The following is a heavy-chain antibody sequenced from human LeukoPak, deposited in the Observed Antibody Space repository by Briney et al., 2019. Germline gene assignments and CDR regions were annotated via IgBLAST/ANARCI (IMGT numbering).Heavy chain of an antibody. J-gene: IGHJ3*02. V-gene: IGHV3-11*04. CDR3: ARVVLYGGTLYSYPDVFDI. CDR1: GFSFSNYY. D-gene: IGHD4-23*01. CDR2: ISSSGSTI. Sequence: PGGSLRLSCAASGFSFSNYYMSWIRQPPGKTLEWISFISSSGSTIYYADSVKGRFTIFRDNAKNSLYLQMNSLRDEDTAVYYCARVVLYGGTLYSYPDVFDIWGQGTMVTVSS.